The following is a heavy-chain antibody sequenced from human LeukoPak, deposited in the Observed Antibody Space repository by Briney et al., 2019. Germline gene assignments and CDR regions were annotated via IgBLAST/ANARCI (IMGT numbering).Heavy chain of an antibody. Sequence: SETLSLTCTVSGYSISSGYYWGWIRPPPGKGLEWIGSIYHSGSTYYNPSLKSRVTISVDTSKNQFSLTLSSVTAADTAVYYCARHVSVAVTNFFDYWGQGTLVTVSS. J-gene: IGHJ4*02. V-gene: IGHV4-38-2*02. CDR2: IYHSGST. CDR1: GYSISSGYY. D-gene: IGHD6-19*01. CDR3: ARHVSVAVTNFFDY.